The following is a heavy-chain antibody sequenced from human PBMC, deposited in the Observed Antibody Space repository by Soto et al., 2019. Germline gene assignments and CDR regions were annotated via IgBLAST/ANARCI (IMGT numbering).Heavy chain of an antibody. J-gene: IGHJ6*03. CDR3: ARARVGYCTNGLCYDYSHYYMYV. CDR1: GYTFTSYG. Sequence: ASVKVSCKASGYTFTSYGISWVRQAPGQGLEWMGWISAYNGNTNYAQKLQGRVTLTKDTSTSTAYLELRSLRSDDTAVYYCARARVGYCTNGLCYDYSHYYMYVWGKGTTVPGSS. V-gene: IGHV1-18*01. CDR2: ISAYNGNT. D-gene: IGHD2-8*01.